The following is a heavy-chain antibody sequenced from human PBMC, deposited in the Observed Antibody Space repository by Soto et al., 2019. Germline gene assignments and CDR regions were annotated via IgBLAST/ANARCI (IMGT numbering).Heavy chain of an antibody. J-gene: IGHJ4*02. CDR2: ISAYNVNT. CDR1: GYTFTSYG. CDR3: ARELGGSYYAPVDY. D-gene: IGHD1-26*01. V-gene: IGHV1-18*01. Sequence: QVQLVQSGAEVKKPGASVKVSCKASGYTFTSYGLSWVRQAPGQGLEWMGWISAYNVNTKYAQKLQGRVTTTTDTSTGTAYMDLRSLRSADTAVYYCARELGGSYYAPVDYWGQVTLVNVSS.